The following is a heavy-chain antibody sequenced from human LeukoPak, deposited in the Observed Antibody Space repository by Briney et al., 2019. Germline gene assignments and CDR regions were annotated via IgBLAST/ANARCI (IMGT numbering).Heavy chain of an antibody. CDR2: IYYSGST. J-gene: IGHJ3*02. CDR3: AREIDSGSYYDAFDI. Sequence: PSETLSHTCTVSGGSISSYYWSWIRQPPGKGLEWIGYIYYSGSTNYNPSLKSRVTISVDTSKNQFSLKLSSVTAADTAVYYCAREIDSGSYYDAFDIWGQGTMVTVSS. V-gene: IGHV4-59*01. D-gene: IGHD1-26*01. CDR1: GGSISSYY.